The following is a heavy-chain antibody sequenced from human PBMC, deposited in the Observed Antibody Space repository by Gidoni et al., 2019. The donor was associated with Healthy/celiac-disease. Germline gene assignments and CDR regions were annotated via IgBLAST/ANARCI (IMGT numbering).Heavy chain of an antibody. CDR1: GFTFSSYG. CDR3: AKGIEQLVPTDVDY. D-gene: IGHD6-13*01. J-gene: IGHJ4*02. V-gene: IGHV3-30*18. Sequence: QVQLVESGGGVVQPGRSLILSCEASGFTFSSYGMHWVRQAPGKGLEWVAVISYDGSNKYYADSVKGRFTISRDNSKNTLYLQMNSLRAEDTAVYYCAKGIEQLVPTDVDYWGQGTLVTVSS. CDR2: ISYDGSNK.